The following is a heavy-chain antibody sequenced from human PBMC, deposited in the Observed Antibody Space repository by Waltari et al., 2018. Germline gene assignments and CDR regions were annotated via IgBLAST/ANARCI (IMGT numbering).Heavy chain of an antibody. J-gene: IGHJ4*02. CDR3: ARDRAPTTPTTSHYFDY. D-gene: IGHD4-17*01. CDR1: GVSISTGAYY. CDR2: IYYSGST. Sequence: QVQLQESGPGLVQASQTLALTCTVSGVSISTGAYYWSWIRHPPGKGLEWIGNIYYSGSTYYNPSLESRVTISVETSKNQFSLKVNSVTAADTAVYYCARDRAPTTPTTSHYFDYWGQGSLVTVSS. V-gene: IGHV4-30-4*01.